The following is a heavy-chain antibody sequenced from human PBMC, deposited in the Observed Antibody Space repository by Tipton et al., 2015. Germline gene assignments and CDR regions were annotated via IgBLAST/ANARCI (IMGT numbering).Heavy chain of an antibody. CDR2: IFHSGST. CDR3: ARFNCGRDCYSYRGWFDP. V-gene: IGHV4-39*07. J-gene: IGHJ5*02. CDR1: GFSISTSTYY. Sequence: TLSLTCTVSGFSISTSTYYWGWIRQPPGKGLEWIGYIFHSGSTNYNPSLKSRGSISLETSTKQFSLELRSVTASDTAVYYCARFNCGRDCYSYRGWFDPWGQGTLVTVSS. D-gene: IGHD2-21*02.